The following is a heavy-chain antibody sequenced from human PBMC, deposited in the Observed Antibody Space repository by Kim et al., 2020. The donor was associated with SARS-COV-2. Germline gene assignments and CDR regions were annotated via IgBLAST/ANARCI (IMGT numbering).Heavy chain of an antibody. D-gene: IGHD2-2*01. Sequence: SETLSLTCAVSGGSISSSNWWSWVRQPPGKGLEWIGEIYHSGSTNYNPSLKSRVTISVDKSKNQFSLKLSSVTAADTAVYYCARDSTQPAATSYGMDVWGRGTTVTVSS. CDR3: ARDSTQPAATSYGMDV. J-gene: IGHJ6*02. CDR2: IYHSGST. V-gene: IGHV4-4*02. CDR1: GGSISSSNW.